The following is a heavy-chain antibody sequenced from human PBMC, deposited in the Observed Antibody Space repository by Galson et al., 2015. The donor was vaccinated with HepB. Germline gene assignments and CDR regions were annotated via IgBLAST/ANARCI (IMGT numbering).Heavy chain of an antibody. D-gene: IGHD3-10*01. Sequence: SVKVSCKASGYSFTNYAMNWVRQAPGQGLEWMGWINTNTGNPAYAQGFTGRFVFSLDTSVSTAYLQIRNLKTEDTAVYYCARGTTYFFGSGSSPPPGYWGQGTLVTVSS. J-gene: IGHJ4*02. CDR3: ARGTTYFFGSGSSPPPGY. CDR1: GYSFTNYA. CDR2: INTNTGNP. V-gene: IGHV7-4-1*02.